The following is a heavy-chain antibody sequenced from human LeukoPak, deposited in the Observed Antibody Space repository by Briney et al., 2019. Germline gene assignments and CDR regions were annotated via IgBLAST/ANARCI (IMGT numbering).Heavy chain of an antibody. D-gene: IGHD2-15*01. J-gene: IGHJ1*01. CDR1: GFTVSRNY. Sequence: PGGSLRLSCAASGFTVSRNYMSWLRQAPGKGLEWVSATYSGGSTYYADSVKGRFTVSSDSSKNTLYLQMNSLQAEDTAIYYCARAQDYCSCSTCYGYFQYWGRGTLVTVSS. CDR2: TYSGGST. V-gene: IGHV3-53*01. CDR3: ARAQDYCSCSTCYGYFQY.